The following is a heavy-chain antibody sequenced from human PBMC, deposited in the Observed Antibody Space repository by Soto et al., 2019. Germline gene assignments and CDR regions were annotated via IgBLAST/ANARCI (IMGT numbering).Heavy chain of an antibody. CDR1: GGSISSSSYY. CDR2: IYYSGRT. D-gene: IGHD6-19*01. J-gene: IGHJ4*02. Sequence: QLQLQESGPGLVKPSETLSLTCTVSGGSISSSSYYWGWIRQPPGKGLEWIGSIYYSGRTYYNPSLKSRVTISVDTSKNQFSLKLSSVTAADTAVYYCARPAMRPGSGWSYFDYWGQGTLVTVSS. V-gene: IGHV4-39*01. CDR3: ARPAMRPGSGWSYFDY.